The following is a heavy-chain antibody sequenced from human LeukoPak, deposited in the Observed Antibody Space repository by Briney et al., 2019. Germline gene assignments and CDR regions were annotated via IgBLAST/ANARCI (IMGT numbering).Heavy chain of an antibody. CDR3: ARQPPDTASFDY. D-gene: IGHD3-22*01. Sequence: SETLSLTCTVSGGSISTSNYYWGWIRQPPGKGLEWIGNIFYSGSTYYSPSLRSRVTISVDRSKNQVSLKLSSVTAADTAVYFCARQPPDTASFDYWGQGTLVTVSS. J-gene: IGHJ4*02. CDR2: IFYSGST. V-gene: IGHV4-39*07. CDR1: GGSISTSNYY.